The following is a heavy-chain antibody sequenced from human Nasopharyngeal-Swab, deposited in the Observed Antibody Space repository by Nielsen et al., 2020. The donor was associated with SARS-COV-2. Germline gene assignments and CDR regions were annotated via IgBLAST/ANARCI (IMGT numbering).Heavy chain of an antibody. CDR1: GFTSSSYA. CDR3: AKSALGIFGVVISFDY. D-gene: IGHD3-3*01. J-gene: IGHJ4*02. V-gene: IGHV3-23*01. CDR2: ISGSGGST. Sequence: GESLKISCAASGFTSSSYAMSWVRQAPGKGLEWVSAISGSGGSTYYADSVKGRFTISRDNSKNTLYLQMNSLRAEDTAVYYCAKSALGIFGVVISFDYWGQGTLVTVSS.